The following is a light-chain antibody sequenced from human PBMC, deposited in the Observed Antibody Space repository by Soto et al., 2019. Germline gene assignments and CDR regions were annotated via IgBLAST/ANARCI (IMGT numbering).Light chain of an antibody. Sequence: EIVFTQSPATLSLSPGERATLSCRASQSVSSYLAWYQQKPGQAPRLLIYDASNRATGIPARFSGSGSGTDFTLTIGSLEPEDFAVYYCQQRSNWRITFGQGTRLEIK. CDR3: QQRSNWRIT. V-gene: IGKV3-11*01. J-gene: IGKJ5*01. CDR2: DAS. CDR1: QSVSSY.